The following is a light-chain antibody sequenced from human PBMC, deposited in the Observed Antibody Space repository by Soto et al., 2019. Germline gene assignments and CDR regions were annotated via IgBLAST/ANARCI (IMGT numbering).Light chain of an antibody. J-gene: IGKJ4*01. V-gene: IGKV3-11*01. Sequence: EIVLTQSPATLSLSPGERATLSCRASQSVTKYLAWYQQKPGQAPRLLIYDTSNRATGIPARFSGSGSGTDFTLTISSLDSEDSGIYYCQQRYNWLTFGGGTKVEIK. CDR2: DTS. CDR3: QQRYNWLT. CDR1: QSVTKY.